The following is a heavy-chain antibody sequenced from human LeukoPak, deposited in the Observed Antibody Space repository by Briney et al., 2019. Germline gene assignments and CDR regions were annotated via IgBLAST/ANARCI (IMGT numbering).Heavy chain of an antibody. Sequence: SETLSLTCTVSGGSISSYYWSWIRQPPGKGLEWIGYIYYSGSTNYNPSLKSRVTISVDTSKNQFPLKLSSVTAADTAVYYCARDTLYGLDAFDIWGQGTMVTVSS. V-gene: IGHV4-59*01. J-gene: IGHJ3*02. CDR2: IYYSGST. D-gene: IGHD2/OR15-2a*01. CDR1: GGSISSYY. CDR3: ARDTLYGLDAFDI.